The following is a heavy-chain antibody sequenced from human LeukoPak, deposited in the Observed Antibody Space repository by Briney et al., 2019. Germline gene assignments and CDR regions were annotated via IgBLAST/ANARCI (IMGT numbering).Heavy chain of an antibody. CDR1: GGTFSSYA. Sequence: SVKVSCKVSGGTFSSYAISWVRQAPGQGLEWMGGIIPIFGTANYAQKFQGRVTITADESTSTAYMELSSLRSEDTAVYYCARSVRAAAGPYYYYYGMDVWGQGTTVTVSS. CDR2: IIPIFGTA. J-gene: IGHJ6*02. D-gene: IGHD6-13*01. CDR3: ARSVRAAAGPYYYYYGMDV. V-gene: IGHV1-69*01.